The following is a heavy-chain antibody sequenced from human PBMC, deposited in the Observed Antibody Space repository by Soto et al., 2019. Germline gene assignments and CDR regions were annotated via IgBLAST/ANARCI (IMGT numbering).Heavy chain of an antibody. J-gene: IGHJ6*02. CDR2: INHSGST. V-gene: IGHV4-34*01. D-gene: IGHD2-8*01. Sequence: QVQLQQWGAGLLKPSETLSLTCAVYGGSFSGYYWSWIRQPPGKGLEWIGEINHSGSTNYNPSLKSRVTISVDTPKNQFSLKLSSVTAADTAVYYCARPNPYYCYGMDVWGQGTTVTVSS. CDR3: ARPNPYYCYGMDV. CDR1: GGSFSGYY.